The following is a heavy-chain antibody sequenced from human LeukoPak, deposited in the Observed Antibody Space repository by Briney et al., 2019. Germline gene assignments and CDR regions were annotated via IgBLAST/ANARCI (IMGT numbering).Heavy chain of an antibody. CDR2: ISYDGSNK. Sequence: GRSLRLSCAASGFTFSSYAMNWVRQAPGKGLEWVAVISYDGSNKYYADSVKGRFTISRDNSKNTLYLQMNSLRAEDTAVYYCARAPKKSYGSFDYWGQGTLVTVSS. CDR1: GFTFSSYA. CDR3: ARAPKKSYGSFDY. V-gene: IGHV3-30*04. D-gene: IGHD5-18*01. J-gene: IGHJ4*02.